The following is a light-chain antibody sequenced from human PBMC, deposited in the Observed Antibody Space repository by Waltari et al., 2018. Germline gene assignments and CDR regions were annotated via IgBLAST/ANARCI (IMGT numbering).Light chain of an antibody. CDR1: SYDVGGYNY. Sequence: QSALTQPRSVSGSPGQSVTISCTGTSYDVGGYNYVSWYQQYPGKAPKVMIYDVSKVPSGVTDRFSGSKSGNTASLTSSGLQADDEADYYCCSFVGTSWVFGGGTKVTVL. V-gene: IGLV2-11*01. CDR2: DVS. J-gene: IGLJ3*02. CDR3: CSFVGTSWV.